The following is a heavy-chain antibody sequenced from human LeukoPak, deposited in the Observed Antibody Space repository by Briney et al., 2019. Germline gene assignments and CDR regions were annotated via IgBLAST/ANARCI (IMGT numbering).Heavy chain of an antibody. CDR3: ARGDSRSRFMVPTDY. CDR2: ISSSSSYT. CDR1: GFTFSSYS. J-gene: IGHJ4*02. Sequence: GGSLRLSCAASGFTFSSYSMNWVRQAPGKGLEWVSSISSSSSYTYYADSVKGRFTISRDNAKNSLYLQMNSLRAEDTAVYYCARGDSRSRFMVPTDYWGQGTLVTVSS. D-gene: IGHD6-13*01. V-gene: IGHV3-21*01.